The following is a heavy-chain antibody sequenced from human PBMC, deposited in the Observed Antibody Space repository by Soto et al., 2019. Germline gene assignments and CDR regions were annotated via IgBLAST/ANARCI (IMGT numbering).Heavy chain of an antibody. D-gene: IGHD2-8*01. J-gene: IGHJ4*02. CDR2: ISAYNGNT. CDR1: GYTFTSYG. V-gene: IGHV1-18*01. CDR3: ARDEYCTNGVCYLRPIDY. Sequence: GASVKVSCKASGYTFTSYGISWVRQAPGQGLEWTGWISAYNGNTNYAQKLQGRVTMTTDTSTSTAYMQLRSLRSDDTAVYYCARDEYCTNGVCYLRPIDYWGQGTLVTVSS.